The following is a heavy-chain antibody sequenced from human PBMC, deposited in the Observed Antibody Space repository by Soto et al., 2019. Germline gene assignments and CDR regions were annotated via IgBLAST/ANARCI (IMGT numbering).Heavy chain of an antibody. J-gene: IGHJ6*02. Sequence: ASVKVSCKASGYTFTSYGISWVRQAPGQGLEWMGWISAYNGNTNYAQKLQGRVTMTTDTSTSTAYMELRSLRSDDTAVYYCARVRGSYPYYYYYGMDVWGQGTTVTVSS. CDR1: GYTFTSYG. CDR3: ARVRGSYPYYYYYGMDV. CDR2: ISAYNGNT. D-gene: IGHD1-26*01. V-gene: IGHV1-18*01.